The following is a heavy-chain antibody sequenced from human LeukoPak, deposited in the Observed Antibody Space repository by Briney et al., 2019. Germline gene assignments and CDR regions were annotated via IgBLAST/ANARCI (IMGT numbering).Heavy chain of an antibody. Sequence: ETLSLTCIVSVDSISSYYWTWVRQPPGKGLEWVANIKHDGSERFYVDSVKGRFTISKDNAENSMYLQMNSLSAEDTAVYYCGRVISGAIDYWGQGTLVTVSS. J-gene: IGHJ4*02. CDR1: VDSISSYY. V-gene: IGHV3-7*01. D-gene: IGHD2-15*01. CDR2: IKHDGSER. CDR3: GRVISGAIDY.